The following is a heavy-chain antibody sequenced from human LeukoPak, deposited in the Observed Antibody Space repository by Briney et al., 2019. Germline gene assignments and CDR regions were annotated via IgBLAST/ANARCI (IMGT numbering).Heavy chain of an antibody. CDR3: ARDMGTTVVTYFDY. CDR1: GFTFSSYS. J-gene: IGHJ4*02. Sequence: GGSLRLSCAASGFTFSSYSMNWVRQAPGKGLEWVSSISCSSSYIYYADSVKGRFTISRDNAKNSLYLQMNSLRAEDTAVYYCARDMGTTVVTYFDYWGQGTLVTVSS. CDR2: ISCSSSYI. D-gene: IGHD4-23*01. V-gene: IGHV3-21*01.